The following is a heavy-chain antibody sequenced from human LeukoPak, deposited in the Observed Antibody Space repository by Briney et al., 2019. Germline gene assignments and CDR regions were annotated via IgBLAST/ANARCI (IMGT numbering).Heavy chain of an antibody. Sequence: GGSLRLSCAASGFTFNYAWMSWVRQVPGKGLEWVGQTVSEIDGGTTDYAAPVKGRFTISRDDSKSTLYLQMNSLKIGDTAVYYCTTDEDWNYARKDVWGQGATVIVSS. D-gene: IGHD1-7*01. J-gene: IGHJ6*02. CDR1: GFTFNYAW. V-gene: IGHV3-15*04. CDR2: TVSEIDGGTT. CDR3: TTDEDWNYARKDV.